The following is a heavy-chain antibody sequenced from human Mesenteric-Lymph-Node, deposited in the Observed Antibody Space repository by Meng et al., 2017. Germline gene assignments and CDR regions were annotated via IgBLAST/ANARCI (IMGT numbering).Heavy chain of an antibody. CDR2: INTNTGNP. Sequence: ASVKVSCKASGYTFTSYAMNWVRQAPGQGLEWMGWINTNTGNPTYAQGFTGRFVFSLDTSVSTAYLQISSLKAEDTAVYYCARERGEAYYDFWSGYYTGMKNYYYYGMDVWAQGTRVTVSS. CDR1: GYTFTSYA. CDR3: ARERGEAYYDFWSGYYTGMKNYYYYGMDV. J-gene: IGHJ6*02. V-gene: IGHV7-4-1*02. D-gene: IGHD3-3*01.